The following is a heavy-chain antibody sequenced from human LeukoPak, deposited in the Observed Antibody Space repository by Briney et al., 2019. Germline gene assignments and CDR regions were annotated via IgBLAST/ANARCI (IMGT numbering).Heavy chain of an antibody. CDR1: GGSISSYY. CDR2: IYYSGST. J-gene: IGHJ3*02. CDR3: ARDLAIFGVVHNDAFDI. V-gene: IGHV4-59*01. D-gene: IGHD3-3*01. Sequence: SETLSLTYTVSGGSISSYYWSWIRQPPGKGLEWIGYIYYSGSTNYNPSLKSRVTISVDTSKNQFSLKLSSVTAADTAVYYCARDLAIFGVVHNDAFDIWGQGTMVTVSS.